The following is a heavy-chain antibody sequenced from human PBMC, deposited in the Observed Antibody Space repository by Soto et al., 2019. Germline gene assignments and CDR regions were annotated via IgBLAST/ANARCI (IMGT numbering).Heavy chain of an antibody. CDR3: AREKIVVVPAAILYYYYYGMDV. D-gene: IGHD2-2*01. Sequence: QVQLVESGGGVVQPGRSLRLSCAASGFTFSSYGMHWVRQAPGKGLEWVAVIWYDGSNKYYADSVKGRFTISRDNSKNTLYLQMNSLRAEDTAVYYCAREKIVVVPAAILYYYYYGMDVWGQGTTVTVSS. CDR1: GFTFSSYG. V-gene: IGHV3-33*01. J-gene: IGHJ6*02. CDR2: IWYDGSNK.